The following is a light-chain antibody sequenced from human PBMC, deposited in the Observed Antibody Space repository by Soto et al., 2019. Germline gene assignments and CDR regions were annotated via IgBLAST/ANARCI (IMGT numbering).Light chain of an antibody. CDR1: QSVRSSF. Sequence: EIVLTQSPGTLSLSPGERATLFCRASQSVRSSFFAWYQQKPGQAPRLLIYDVSVRATGIPDRFSGSGSGTDFTLTINRLEPEDFAVYYCQQYENSVMYTFGQGTKLEIK. CDR3: QQYENSVMYT. J-gene: IGKJ2*01. V-gene: IGKV3-20*01. CDR2: DVS.